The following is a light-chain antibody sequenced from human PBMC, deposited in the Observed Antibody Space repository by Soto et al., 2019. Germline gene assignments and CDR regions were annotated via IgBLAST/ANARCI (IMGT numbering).Light chain of an antibody. J-gene: IGKJ5*01. CDR1: QSISSY. Sequence: DIQMTQSPSSLSSSVGDRVTITCRASQSISSYLNWYQQKPGKAPKLPIYAASSLQSGVPSRFSGSGSGTDFTITISSLQPEDFATYYCQQSYSTPTFGQGTRLEIK. CDR3: QQSYSTPT. CDR2: AAS. V-gene: IGKV1-39*01.